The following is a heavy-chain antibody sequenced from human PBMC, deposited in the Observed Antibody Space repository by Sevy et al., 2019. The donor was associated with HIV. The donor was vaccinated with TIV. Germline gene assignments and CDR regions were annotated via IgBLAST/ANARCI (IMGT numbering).Heavy chain of an antibody. Sequence: GGSLRLSCAASGFTFSSYAMSWVRQAPGKGLEWVSAISGSGGSKYYANSVKGRFTISRDNSKNTLYLQMNSLRAEDTAVYYCAKDLMITFGGVIVTANFDYWGQGTLVTVSS. CDR2: ISGSGGSK. CDR3: AKDLMITFGGVIVTANFDY. D-gene: IGHD3-16*02. CDR1: GFTFSSYA. V-gene: IGHV3-23*01. J-gene: IGHJ4*02.